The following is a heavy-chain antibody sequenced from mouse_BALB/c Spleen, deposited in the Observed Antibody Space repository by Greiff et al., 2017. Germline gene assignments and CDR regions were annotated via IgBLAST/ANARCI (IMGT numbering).Heavy chain of an antibody. J-gene: IGHJ3*01. CDR2: IYPGDGDT. D-gene: IGHD3-3*01. V-gene: IGHV1-80*01. CDR3: ARGDPAWFAY. Sequence: VQGVESGAELVRPGSSVKISCKASGYAFSSYWMNWVKQRPGQGLEWIGQIYPGDGDTNYNGKFKGKATLTADKSSSTAYMQLSSLTSEDSAVYFCARGDPAWFAYWGQGTLVTVSA. CDR1: GYAFSSYW.